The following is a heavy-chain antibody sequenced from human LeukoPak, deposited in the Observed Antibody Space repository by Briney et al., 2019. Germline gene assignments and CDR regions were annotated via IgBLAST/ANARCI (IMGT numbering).Heavy chain of an antibody. CDR3: ARAGGYSSGWYPSNYYYYYMDV. V-gene: IGHV1-2*02. J-gene: IGHJ6*03. D-gene: IGHD6-19*01. Sequence: ASVKVSCKASGYTFTGYYMHWVRQAPGQGLEWMAWINPNSGGTNYAQKFQGRVTMTRDTSISTAYMELSRLRSDDTAVYYCARAGGYSSGWYPSNYYYYYMDVWGKGTTVTVSS. CDR1: GYTFTGYY. CDR2: INPNSGGT.